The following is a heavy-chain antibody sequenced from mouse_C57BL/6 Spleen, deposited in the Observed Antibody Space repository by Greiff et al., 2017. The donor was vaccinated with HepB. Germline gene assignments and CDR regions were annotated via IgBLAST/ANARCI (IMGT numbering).Heavy chain of an antibody. CDR2: IDPSDSYT. CDR3: ARSPDGYYIVFDY. Sequence: VQLQQPGAELVKPGASVKLSCKASGYTFTSYWMQWVKQRPGQGLEWIGEIDPSDSYTNYNQKFKGKATLTVDTSSSTAYMQLSSLTSEDSAVYCCARSPDGYYIVFDYWGQGTTLTVSS. J-gene: IGHJ2*01. V-gene: IGHV1-50*01. CDR1: GYTFTSYW. D-gene: IGHD2-3*01.